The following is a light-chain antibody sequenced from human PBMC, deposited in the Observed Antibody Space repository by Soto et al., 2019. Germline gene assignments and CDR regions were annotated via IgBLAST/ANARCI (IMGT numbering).Light chain of an antibody. CDR2: DAS. J-gene: IGKJ1*01. V-gene: IGKV1-5*01. CDR1: QTISIW. Sequence: DIQMTQSPSTLSASVGDRVTITCRARQTISIWLAWYQQKPGKAPKLLIYDASILESGVPSRFGGSGSGTEFTLTISSLQPDDFATYYCQQYNSYRTFGQGTKVEIK. CDR3: QQYNSYRT.